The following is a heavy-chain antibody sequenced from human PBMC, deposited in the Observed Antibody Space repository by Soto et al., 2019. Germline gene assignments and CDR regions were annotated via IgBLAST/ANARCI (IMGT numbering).Heavy chain of an antibody. CDR1: GFTVSSNY. D-gene: IGHD6-6*01. CDR2: IYSGGTT. CDR3: ARAWWSSSRWFDP. Sequence: EVQLVETGGGLIQPGGSLRLSCEVTGFTVSSNYMSWVRQAPGKGLEWVSVIYSGGTTYSSDSVKGRFTISRDDSKNTLYLQMNSLRAEDTAVYYCARAWWSSSRWFDPWGQGPLVTVSS. V-gene: IGHV3-53*02. J-gene: IGHJ5*02.